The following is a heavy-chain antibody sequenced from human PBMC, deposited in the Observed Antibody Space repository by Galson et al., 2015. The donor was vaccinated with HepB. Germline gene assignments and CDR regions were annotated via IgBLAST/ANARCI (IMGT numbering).Heavy chain of an antibody. D-gene: IGHD5-18*01. Sequence: SLRLSCAASGFSFDTHAMRWVRQAPGQGLEWISGITGNGDSTFYAESVKGRFTVSKDTSTNMLYLQMNSLRAEDAGLYFCAKGYGLFDSWGQGILVTVSS. CDR1: GFSFDTHA. CDR2: ITGNGDST. V-gene: IGHV3-23*01. J-gene: IGHJ5*01. CDR3: AKGYGLFDS.